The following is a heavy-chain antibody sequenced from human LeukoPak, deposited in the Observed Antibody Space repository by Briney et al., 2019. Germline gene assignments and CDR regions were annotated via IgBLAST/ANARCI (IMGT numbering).Heavy chain of an antibody. V-gene: IGHV4-59*01. CDR2: IYYCGST. CDR3: ARDVGRYTYGYRPTELYWYFDL. CDR1: GGTISSNY. Sequence: SQTLSLTCTVSGGTISSNYWSWIWQPPGQGMDRIGFIYYCGSTNYNPSLKSRVTISVDTSKNQFSLKLSSVTAADTAVYYCARDVGRYTYGYRPTELYWYFDLWGRGTRVTVSS. D-gene: IGHD5-18*01. J-gene: IGHJ2*01.